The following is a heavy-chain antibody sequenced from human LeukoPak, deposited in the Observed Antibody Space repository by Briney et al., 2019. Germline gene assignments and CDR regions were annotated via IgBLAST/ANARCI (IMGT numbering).Heavy chain of an antibody. D-gene: IGHD3-22*01. J-gene: IGHJ3*02. CDR1: GFTYRRYS. Sequence: PGGSLRLSCAASGFTYRRYSMNWVRQAPGKGLEWVATISSGSDYIYHADSVRGRFTISRDNVRNSLYLQMNSLRAEDTAVYYCARDLGPSMIVVENAFDIWGQGTMVTVSS. CDR3: ARDLGPSMIVVENAFDI. V-gene: IGHV3-21*01. CDR2: ISSGSDYI.